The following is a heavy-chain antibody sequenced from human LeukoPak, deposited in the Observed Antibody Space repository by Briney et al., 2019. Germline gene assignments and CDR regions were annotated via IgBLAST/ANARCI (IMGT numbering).Heavy chain of an antibody. CDR1: GFIFSSYE. Sequence: GGSLRLSCAASGFIFSSYEMNWVRQAPGKGLEWVSYISTSGSTIYYADSVKGRFTISRDNAKNPLYLQMNSLRAEDTAVYYCAREASGTGFDPWGQGTLVTVSS. CDR3: AREASGTGFDP. J-gene: IGHJ5*02. CDR2: ISTSGSTI. D-gene: IGHD6-19*01. V-gene: IGHV3-48*03.